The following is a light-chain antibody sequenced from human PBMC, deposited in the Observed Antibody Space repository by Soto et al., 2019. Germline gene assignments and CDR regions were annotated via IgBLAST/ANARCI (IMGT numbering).Light chain of an antibody. V-gene: IGLV1-51*01. J-gene: IGLJ1*01. CDR1: SSNIGGNS. CDR3: GSWDSSLSDYV. Sequence: QSVMTQPPSVSAAPGQKVTISCSGSSSNIGGNSVSWYQQLPGTAPKLLIYDDNKRPSGIPDRFSGSTSGTSATLGITGFQTGDEADYYCGSWDSSLSDYVFGTGTKLTVL. CDR2: DDN.